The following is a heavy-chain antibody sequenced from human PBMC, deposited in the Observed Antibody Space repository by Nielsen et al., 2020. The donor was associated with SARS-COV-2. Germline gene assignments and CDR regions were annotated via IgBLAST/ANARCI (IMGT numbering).Heavy chain of an antibody. CDR2: IYHSGRT. CDR1: GGSISSGGYS. V-gene: IGHV4-30-2*01. CDR3: ARGGRITFGGADDAFDI. D-gene: IGHD3-16*01. J-gene: IGHJ3*02. Sequence: SQTLSHTYAVSGGSISSGGYSWSWLRQPPGKGLEWIGYIYHSGRTYYNPSLKSRVTISVDRSKNQFSLKLSSVTAADTAVYYCARGGRITFGGADDAFDIWGQGTMVTVSS.